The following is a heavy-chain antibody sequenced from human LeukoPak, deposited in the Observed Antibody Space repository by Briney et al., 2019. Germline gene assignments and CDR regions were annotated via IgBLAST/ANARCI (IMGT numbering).Heavy chain of an antibody. CDR3: ATDTHMVRVVMRAFDI. J-gene: IGHJ3*02. V-gene: IGHV1-24*01. D-gene: IGHD3-10*01. CDR2: FDPEDGET. CDR1: GYTLTELS. Sequence: ASVKLSCKVSGYTLTELSMHWVRQAPGKGLEWMGGFDPEDGETIYAQKFQGRVTMTEDTSTDTAYMELSSLRSEDTAVYYCATDTHMVRVVMRAFDIWGQGTMVTVSS.